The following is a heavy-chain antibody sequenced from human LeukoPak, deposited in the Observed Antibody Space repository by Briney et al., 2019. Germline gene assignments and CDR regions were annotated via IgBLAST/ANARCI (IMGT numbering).Heavy chain of an antibody. Sequence: PGGSLRLPCAASGFTFSSYGMHWVRQAPGKGLEWVAVIWYDGSNKYYADSVKGRFTISRDNSKNTLYLQMNSLRAEDTAVYYCARAAQLLSGSSDFDYWGQGTLVTVSS. J-gene: IGHJ4*02. CDR2: IWYDGSNK. V-gene: IGHV3-33*01. CDR1: GFTFSSYG. CDR3: ARAAQLLSGSSDFDY. D-gene: IGHD1-26*01.